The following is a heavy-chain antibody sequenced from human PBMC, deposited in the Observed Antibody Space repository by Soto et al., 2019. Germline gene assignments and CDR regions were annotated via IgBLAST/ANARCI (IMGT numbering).Heavy chain of an antibody. CDR1: GFTFSSYA. D-gene: IGHD6-13*01. V-gene: IGHV3-23*01. CDR2: VSGSGSST. CDR3: AKDSSSWSSNYYYYGMDV. J-gene: IGHJ6*02. Sequence: AGGSLRLSCAASGFTFSSYALSWVRQAPGKGLEWVSAVSGSGSSTYYADSVKGRFTISRDNSKNTLFLQMNSLRAEDTAVYYCAKDSSSWSSNYYYYGMDVWGQGTTVTVSS.